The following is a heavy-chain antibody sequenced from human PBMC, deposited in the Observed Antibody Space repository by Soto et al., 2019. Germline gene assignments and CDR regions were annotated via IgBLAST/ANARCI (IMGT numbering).Heavy chain of an antibody. V-gene: IGHV1-18*01. CDR3: ARGPTGTWIQLWQDDAFDI. J-gene: IGHJ3*02. CDR1: GYTFTSYG. CDR2: ISAYNGNT. D-gene: IGHD5-18*01. Sequence: ASVKVSCKASGYTFTSYGISWVRQAPGQGLEWMGWISAYNGNTNYAQKLQGRVTMTTDTSTSTAYMELRSLRSDDTAVYYCARGPTGTWIQLWQDDAFDIWGQGTMVTV.